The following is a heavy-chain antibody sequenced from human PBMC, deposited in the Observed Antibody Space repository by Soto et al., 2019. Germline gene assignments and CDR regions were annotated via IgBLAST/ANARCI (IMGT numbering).Heavy chain of an antibody. V-gene: IGHV3-7*03. D-gene: IGHD3-3*01. CDR2: IKQDGSEK. J-gene: IGHJ4*02. CDR3: ARGSMLSITIFGVVIPTGGYFDY. CDR1: GFTFSCYW. Sequence: GGSLRLSCAASGFTFSCYWMSWVRQAPGKGLEWVANIKQDGSEKYYVDSVKGRFTISRDNAKNSLYLQMNSLRAEDTAVYYCARGSMLSITIFGVVIPTGGYFDYWGQGTLVTVSS.